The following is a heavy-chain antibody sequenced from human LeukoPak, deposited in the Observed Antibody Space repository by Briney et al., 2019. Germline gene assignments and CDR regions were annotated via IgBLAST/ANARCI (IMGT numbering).Heavy chain of an antibody. V-gene: IGHV4-61*01. D-gene: IGHD6-19*01. CDR3: ARDPSSGWYGWGYFDY. CDR1: GGSISSSSYY. Sequence: SETLSLTCTVSGGSISSSSYYWGWIRQPPGKGLEWIGYIYYSGSTNYNPSLKSRVTISVDTSKNQFSLKLSSVTAADTAVYYCARDPSSGWYGWGYFDYWGQGTLVTVSS. J-gene: IGHJ4*02. CDR2: IYYSGST.